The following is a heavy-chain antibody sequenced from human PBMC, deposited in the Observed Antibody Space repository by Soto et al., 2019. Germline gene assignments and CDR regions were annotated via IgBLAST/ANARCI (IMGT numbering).Heavy chain of an antibody. V-gene: IGHV3-15*07. CDR2: IKSKTDGGTT. CDR3: ARQDCSTTNCYGRQDYFGLDV. J-gene: IGHJ6*02. Sequence: GGSLRLSYAASGFTFSNAWMNWVRQAPGKGLEWVGRIKSKTDGGTTDYAAPVKGRFTISRDDSKNTLYLQMDSLRAEDTAVYYCARQDCSTTNCYGRQDYFGLDVWGQGTTVTVSS. D-gene: IGHD2-2*01. CDR1: GFTFSNAW.